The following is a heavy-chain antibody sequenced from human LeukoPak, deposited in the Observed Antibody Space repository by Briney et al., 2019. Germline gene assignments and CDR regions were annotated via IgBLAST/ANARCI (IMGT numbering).Heavy chain of an antibody. V-gene: IGHV3-23*01. Sequence: SGGSLGLSCAASGFTLSSYAMSWVRQAPGKGLEWVSAISVSGNTYHADSVKGRFTISRDSSKNTLYLQMNRLRAKDAAVYYCAKAPVTTCSGAYCYPFDYWGQGTLVTVSS. J-gene: IGHJ4*02. CDR3: AKAPVTTCSGAYCYPFDY. CDR1: GFTLSSYA. CDR2: ISVSGNT. D-gene: IGHD2-21*01.